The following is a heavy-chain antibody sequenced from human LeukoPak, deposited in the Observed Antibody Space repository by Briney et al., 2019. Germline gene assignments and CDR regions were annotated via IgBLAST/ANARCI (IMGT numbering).Heavy chain of an antibody. V-gene: IGHV4-59*08. D-gene: IGHD3-10*01. J-gene: IGHJ5*02. CDR2: IYYSGST. CDR3: ASLITMVRGVMGGWFDP. Sequence: SETLSLTCTVSGGSISSYYWSWIRQPPGKGLEWLGYIYYSGSTNYNPSLKSRVTISVDTSKNQFSLKLSSVTAADTAVYYCASLITMVRGVMGGWFDPWGQGTLVTVSS. CDR1: GGSISSYY.